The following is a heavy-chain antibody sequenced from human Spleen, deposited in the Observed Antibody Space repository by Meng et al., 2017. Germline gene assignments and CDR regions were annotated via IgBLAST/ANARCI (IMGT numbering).Heavy chain of an antibody. D-gene: IGHD5-12*01. Sequence: GESLKISCAASGFTFSNAWMTWVRQAPGKGLEWIGRMKSNVDGGTVDYAAAVKGRFFISRDDSENTFYLQMNSLKTEDTAVYHCAHIGDIATTRLESWGQGTLVTVSS. J-gene: IGHJ5*01. CDR2: MKSNVDGGTV. V-gene: IGHV3-15*01. CDR1: GFTFSNAW. CDR3: AHIGDIATTRLES.